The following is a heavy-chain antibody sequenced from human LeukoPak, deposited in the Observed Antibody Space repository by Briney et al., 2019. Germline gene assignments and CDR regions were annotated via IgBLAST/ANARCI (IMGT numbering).Heavy chain of an antibody. CDR1: GFAFSTYA. CDR2: ISGSGGST. Sequence: GGSLRLSCAASGFAFSTYAMSWVRQAPGKGLDWVSSISGSGGSTYYADSVKGRFTISRDNSKNTLYLHMYSLGPEDTAVYYCAKDSKRTFHNFDYWGQGTLVTVSS. J-gene: IGHJ4*02. V-gene: IGHV3-23*01. D-gene: IGHD2-21*01. CDR3: AKDSKRTFHNFDY.